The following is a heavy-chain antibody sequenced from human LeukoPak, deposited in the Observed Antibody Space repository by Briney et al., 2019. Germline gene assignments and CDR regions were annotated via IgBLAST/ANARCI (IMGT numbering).Heavy chain of an antibody. Sequence: GGSLRLSCAASGFTFSSYAMHWVRQAPGKGLEWVAVISYDGSNKYYADSVKGRFTISRDNSKNTLYLQMNSLRAEDTAVYYCARGDAAAGTGYYYYGMDVWGQGTTVTVSS. CDR3: ARGDAAAGTGYYYYGMDV. V-gene: IGHV3-30*04. CDR2: ISYDGSNK. CDR1: GFTFSSYA. J-gene: IGHJ6*02. D-gene: IGHD6-13*01.